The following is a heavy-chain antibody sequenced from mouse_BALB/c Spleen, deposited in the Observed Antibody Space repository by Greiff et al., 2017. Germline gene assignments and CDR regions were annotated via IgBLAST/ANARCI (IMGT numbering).Heavy chain of an antibody. CDR2: ISYSGST. V-gene: IGHV3-2*02. CDR3: ARGKIYYDYDGFAY. J-gene: IGHJ3*01. Sequence: DVKLQESGPGLVKPSQSLSLTCTVTGYSITSDYAWNWIRQFPGNTLEWMGYISYSGSTSYNPSLKSRISITRDTSKNQFFLQLNSVTTEDTATYYCARGKIYYDYDGFAYWGQGTLVTVSA. CDR1: GYSITSDYA. D-gene: IGHD2-4*01.